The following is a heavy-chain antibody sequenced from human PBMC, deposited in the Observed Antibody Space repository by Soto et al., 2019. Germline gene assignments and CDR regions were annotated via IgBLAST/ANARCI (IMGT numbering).Heavy chain of an antibody. V-gene: IGHV1-18*01. Sequence: QVQLAQSGAEVKKPGASVKVSCKASGYIFSDYDITWVRQAPGQGLEWMGRINGYNGNTIHAQKFQGRVTLTTDTSTGTAYMELRSLRSDDSAVYYCARGKTVAATGYFDYWGQGTLVTVSS. J-gene: IGHJ4*02. CDR3: ARGKTVAATGYFDY. D-gene: IGHD6-19*01. CDR1: GYIFSDYD. CDR2: INGYNGNT.